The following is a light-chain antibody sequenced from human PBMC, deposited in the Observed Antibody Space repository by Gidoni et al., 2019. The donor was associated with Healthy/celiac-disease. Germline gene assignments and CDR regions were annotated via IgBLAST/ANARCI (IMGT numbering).Light chain of an antibody. CDR3: LQDYNYPPWT. Sequence: AIQMTQSPSSLSASVGDRVTITCRASQGIRNDLGWYQQKPGKAPKLLIYAASSLQSGVPSRLSGSGSGTDFTLTISSLQPEDFATYYCLQDYNYPPWTFGQGTKLEIK. J-gene: IGKJ2*02. V-gene: IGKV1-6*01. CDR1: QGIRND. CDR2: AAS.